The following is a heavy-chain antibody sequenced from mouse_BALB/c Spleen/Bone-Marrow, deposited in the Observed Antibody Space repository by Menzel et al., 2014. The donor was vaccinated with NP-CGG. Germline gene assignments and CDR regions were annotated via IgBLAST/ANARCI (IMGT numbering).Heavy chain of an antibody. CDR2: INPINGGT. Sequence: VQRVESGAELVKPGASVKLSCKASGYTFTGYYMYWVRQRPGQGLEWIGEINPINGGTKISEKFKSRATLTVDKSSSTAFIQLSTLTSEDSAVYYCTRSNYGYWYFDVWGAGTTVTVSS. V-gene: IGHV1S81*02. CDR1: GYTFTGYY. J-gene: IGHJ1*01. D-gene: IGHD1-1*01. CDR3: TRSNYGYWYFDV.